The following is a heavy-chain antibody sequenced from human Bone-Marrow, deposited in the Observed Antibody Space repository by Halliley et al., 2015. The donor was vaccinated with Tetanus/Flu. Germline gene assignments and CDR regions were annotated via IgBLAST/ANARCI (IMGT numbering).Heavy chain of an antibody. CDR2: ISAGGPFT. V-gene: IGHV3-43*02. D-gene: IGHD2-2*02. Sequence: CLISAGGPFTHYADSVKGRLTISRDDATDSLYLQMHSLRTEDTALYYCAKGKYTNFYYGMDVWGHGTAVIVSS. J-gene: IGHJ6*02. CDR3: AKGKYTNFYYGMDV.